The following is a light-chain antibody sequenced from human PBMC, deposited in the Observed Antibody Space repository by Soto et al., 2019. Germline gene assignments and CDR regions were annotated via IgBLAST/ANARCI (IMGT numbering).Light chain of an antibody. CDR2: AAS. CDR3: PQFNSYVIT. CDR1: QDITSA. V-gene: IGKV1-13*02. Sequence: AIQLTQSPSSLSASVGDRVTITCRASQDITSALAWYQQKPVKAPNLLIYAASSLKSGVPSRFSSSGSGTDFTLTISSLQPEDFATYYCPQFNSYVITVGQGTRLETK. J-gene: IGKJ5*01.